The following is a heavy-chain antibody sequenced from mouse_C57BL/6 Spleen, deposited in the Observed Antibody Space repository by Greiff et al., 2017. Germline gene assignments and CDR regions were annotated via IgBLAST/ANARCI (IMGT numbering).Heavy chain of an antibody. CDR1: VYSITSGYY. J-gene: IGHJ2*01. CDR2: ISYDGSN. D-gene: IGHD1-1*01. Sequence: ESGPGLVKPSQSLSLTCSVTVYSITSGYYWNWIRQFPGNKLEWMGYISYDGSNNYNPSLKNRISITRDTSKNQFFLKLNSVTTEDTATYYCARYRSEGYFDYWGQGTTLTVSS. V-gene: IGHV3-6*01. CDR3: ARYRSEGYFDY.